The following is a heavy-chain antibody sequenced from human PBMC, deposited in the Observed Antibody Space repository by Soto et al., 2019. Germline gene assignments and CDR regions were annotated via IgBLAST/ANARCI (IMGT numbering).Heavy chain of an antibody. Sequence: QVPLVQSGTEVKKPGASVKVSCKASDYSFSSYAISWVRQAPGQGLEWMGWINPHNGNTNYAQKFRGRISITTDTPTTTAYMELRSLRFDDTAMYYCVRDEVTPPGSGFDYWGQGTLVTVSS. CDR2: INPHNGNT. CDR3: VRDEVTPPGSGFDY. D-gene: IGHD2-21*02. CDR1: DYSFSSYA. V-gene: IGHV1-18*01. J-gene: IGHJ4*02.